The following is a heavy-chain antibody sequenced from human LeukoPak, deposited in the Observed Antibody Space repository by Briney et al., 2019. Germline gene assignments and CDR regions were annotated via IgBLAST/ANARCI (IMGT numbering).Heavy chain of an antibody. J-gene: IGHJ4*02. D-gene: IGHD6-19*01. Sequence: GGSLRLSCAASGFTFSDHYMDWVRQAPGEGLEWVGRTRNKANNYNTEYAASVKGRFTISRDDSKNSPYLQMNSLKTEDTAVYYCTRRSYSSGWYTDYWGQGTLVTVSS. V-gene: IGHV3-72*01. CDR3: TRRSYSSGWYTDY. CDR2: TRNKANNYNT. CDR1: GFTFSDHY.